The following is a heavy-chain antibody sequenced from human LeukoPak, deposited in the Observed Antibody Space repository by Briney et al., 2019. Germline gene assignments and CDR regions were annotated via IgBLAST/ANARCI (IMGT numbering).Heavy chain of an antibody. CDR3: ARETAASFDP. J-gene: IGHJ5*02. CDR2: ISAYNGNT. CDR1: GYTFPSYG. Sequence: GSVKVSCKGSGYTFPSYGIIWVRQAPGQGLEWMGWISAYNGNTNYAQKLQGRVTMTTDTSTSTAYMELRSLRSDDTAVYYCARETAASFDPWGQGTLVTVSS. V-gene: IGHV1-18*01. D-gene: IGHD6-13*01.